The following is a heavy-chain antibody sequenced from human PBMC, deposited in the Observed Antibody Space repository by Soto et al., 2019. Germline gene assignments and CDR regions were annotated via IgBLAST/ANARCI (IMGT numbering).Heavy chain of an antibody. D-gene: IGHD6-19*01. CDR3: AKVDSGWPDYFDY. CDR1: GFTFSSYA. V-gene: IGHV3-23*01. J-gene: IGHJ4*02. Sequence: EVQLLESGGGLVQPGGSLRLSCAASGFTFSSYAMSWVRQAPGKGLEWVSAISGSGSSTYYADSVKGRFTISRDNSKNTLYLQMNSLRAEDTAVYYCAKVDSGWPDYFDYWGQGTLVTVSS. CDR2: ISGSGSST.